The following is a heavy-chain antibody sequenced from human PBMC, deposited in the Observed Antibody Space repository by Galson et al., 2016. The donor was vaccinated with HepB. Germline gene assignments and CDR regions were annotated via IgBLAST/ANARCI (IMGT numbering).Heavy chain of an antibody. CDR2: IYYTGST. Sequence: SETLSLTCTVSDGSVNSASYYWSWIRQPPGKGLQWIGSIYYTGSTNYNPSLKSRVTISVDTSQNQFSLRLSSVSASDTAVYYCARDTDFRGLFYWGQGTLLTVSS. CDR3: ARDTDFRGLFY. V-gene: IGHV4-61*01. CDR1: DGSVNSASYY. J-gene: IGHJ4*02. D-gene: IGHD3-10*01.